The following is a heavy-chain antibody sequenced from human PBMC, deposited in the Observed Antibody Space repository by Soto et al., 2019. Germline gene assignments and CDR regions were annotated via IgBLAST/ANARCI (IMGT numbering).Heavy chain of an antibody. V-gene: IGHV4-30-2*05. CDR2: IYHSGST. CDR3: AAGGGLPRYY. J-gene: IGHJ4*02. Sequence: SETLCLTCAVSGGSISSGGYSGSWIRQPPGKGLEWIGYIYHSGSTYYNPSLKSRVTISVDTSKNQFSLKLSSVTSADTAVYYCAAGGGLPRYYWGQGTLVTVSS. D-gene: IGHD5-12*01. CDR1: GGSISSGGYS.